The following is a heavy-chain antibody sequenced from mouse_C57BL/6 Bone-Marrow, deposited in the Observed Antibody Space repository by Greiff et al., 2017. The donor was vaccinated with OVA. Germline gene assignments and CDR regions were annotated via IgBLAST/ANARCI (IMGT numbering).Heavy chain of an antibody. J-gene: IGHJ2*01. CDR2: IYPRSGNT. D-gene: IGHD1-1*01. CDR1: GYTFTSYG. Sequence: QVQLKESGAELARPGASVKLSCKASGYTFTSYGISWVKQRTGQGLEWIGEIYPRSGNTYYNEKFKGKATLTADISSSTAYMELRSLTSEDSAFYFCARCAGISRFDYWGQGTTLTVSS. CDR3: ARCAGISRFDY. V-gene: IGHV1-81*01.